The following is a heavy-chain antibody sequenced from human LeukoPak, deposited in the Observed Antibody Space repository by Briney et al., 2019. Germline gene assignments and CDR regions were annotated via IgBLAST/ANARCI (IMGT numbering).Heavy chain of an antibody. CDR1: GYTFTSYG. Sequence: GASVKVSCKASGYTFTSYGISWVRQAPGQGLEWMGWISAYNGNTNYAQKLQGRVTMTTDTSTSKAYMELRSLRSDDTAVYYCAIVPLGTTTDYWGQGTLVTVSS. CDR2: ISAYNGNT. J-gene: IGHJ4*02. V-gene: IGHV1-18*01. CDR3: AIVPLGTTTDY. D-gene: IGHD1-7*01.